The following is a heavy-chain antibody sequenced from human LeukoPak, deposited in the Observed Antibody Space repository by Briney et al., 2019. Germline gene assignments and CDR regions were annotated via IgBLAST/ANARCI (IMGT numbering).Heavy chain of an antibody. Sequence: GESLKISCKGSGYSFTSYWIGWVRQMPGKGLEWMGIIYPSDSDTRYSPSFEGQVTMSADKPISTAYLQWSSLEASDTAMYYCARLTYTPSGFDPWGQGTLVTVSS. V-gene: IGHV5-51*01. D-gene: IGHD5-18*01. CDR3: ARLTYTPSGFDP. CDR2: IYPSDSDT. J-gene: IGHJ5*02. CDR1: GYSFTSYW.